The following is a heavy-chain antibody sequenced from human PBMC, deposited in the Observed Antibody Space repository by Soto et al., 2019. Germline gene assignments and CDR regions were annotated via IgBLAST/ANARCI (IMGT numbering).Heavy chain of an antibody. D-gene: IGHD1-26*01. V-gene: IGHV1-18*04. J-gene: IGHJ4*02. CDR1: GYTFNRHG. Sequence: QVHLVQSGGEVKKPGASVKVSCKASGYTFNRHGITWVRQAPGQGLEWMGWISGYNGDINYEQKFQGRVTLSSDTITSKVYLELKSLRFDDTAVYYCARVRIVGSREIDFWVQGTLVTVYS. CDR3: ARVRIVGSREIDF. CDR2: ISGYNGDI.